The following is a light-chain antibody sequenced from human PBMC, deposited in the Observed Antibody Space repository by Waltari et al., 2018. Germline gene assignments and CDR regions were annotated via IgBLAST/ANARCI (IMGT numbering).Light chain of an antibody. CDR2: GAS. Sequence: SFRTNRSFNSNLAWYQHKPGQAPRLLMYGASTRPTGIPARFSGSESGTEFTLTITSLQSEDFAVYYCQQYNNWPLTFGGGTKVEI. V-gene: IGKV3-15*01. CDR1: RSFNSN. CDR3: QQYNNWPLT. J-gene: IGKJ4*01.